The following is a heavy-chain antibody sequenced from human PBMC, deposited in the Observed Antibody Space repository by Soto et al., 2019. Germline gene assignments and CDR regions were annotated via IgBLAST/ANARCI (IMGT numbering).Heavy chain of an antibody. CDR3: ARSDGGYEIIYFDF. J-gene: IGHJ4*02. D-gene: IGHD5-12*01. CDR1: GFSFTTAGVA. V-gene: IGHV2-5*01. Sequence: SGPTLVNPTQTLTLTCTFSGFSFTTAGVAVGWIRQTPGGALEWLTLIYCNDDRRFSPSLKTRLTITGDTSKNQVVLSLTNVDPGDTATYFCARSDGGYEIIYFDFWGQGIPVTVSS. CDR2: IYCNDDR.